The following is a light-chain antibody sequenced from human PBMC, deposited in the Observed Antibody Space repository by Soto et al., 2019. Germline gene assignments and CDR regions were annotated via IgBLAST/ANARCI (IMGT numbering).Light chain of an antibody. CDR1: HSVSSSY. CDR2: DAS. Sequence: EIVLTQSPGTLSLSPGERATLSCRASHSVSSSYLAWYQQKPGQAPRLLIYDASTRATGIPDRFSGGGSGTEFTLTISRAEPEDFAVYYCQQHGSSPITFGQGTRLEI. J-gene: IGKJ5*01. CDR3: QQHGSSPIT. V-gene: IGKV3-20*01.